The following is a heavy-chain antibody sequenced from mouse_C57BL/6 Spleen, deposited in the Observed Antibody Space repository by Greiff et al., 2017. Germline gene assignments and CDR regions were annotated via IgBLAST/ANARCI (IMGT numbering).Heavy chain of an antibody. Sequence: VQLKESGGGLVKPGGSLKLSCAASGFTFSSYAMSWVRQTPEKRLEWVATISDGGSYTYYPDNVKGRFTISRDNAKNNLYLQMSHLKSEDTAMYYCARDSGNWFAYWGQGTLVTVSA. CDR1: GFTFSSYA. CDR3: ARDSGNWFAY. D-gene: IGHD1-3*01. CDR2: ISDGGSYT. J-gene: IGHJ3*01. V-gene: IGHV5-4*01.